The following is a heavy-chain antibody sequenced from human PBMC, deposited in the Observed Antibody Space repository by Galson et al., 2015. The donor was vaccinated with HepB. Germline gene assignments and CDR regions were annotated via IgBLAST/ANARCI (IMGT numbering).Heavy chain of an antibody. CDR3: AKGMDF. J-gene: IGHJ3*01. V-gene: IGHV3-33*06. CDR2: IWYDGSNK. Sequence: SLRLSCAASGFTFSSYAMHWVRQAPGKGLEWVAVIWYDGSNKYYADSVKGRFTSSRDNSKNTLYLQMNSLRAEDTAVYYCAKGMDFWGQGTMVTVSS. D-gene: IGHD3/OR15-3a*01. CDR1: GFTFSSYA.